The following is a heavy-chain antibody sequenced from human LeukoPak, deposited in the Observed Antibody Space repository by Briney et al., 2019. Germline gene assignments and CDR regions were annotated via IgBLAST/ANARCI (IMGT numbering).Heavy chain of an antibody. CDR1: GGSISSYY. J-gene: IGHJ6*02. CDR3: ARGRQEWLFVGPHYGMDV. Sequence: PSETLSLTCTVSGGSISSYYWSWIRQPPGKGLEWIGYIYYSGSTNYNPSLKSRVTISVDTSKNQFSLKLSSVTAADTAVYYCARGRQEWLFVGPHYGMDVWGQGTTVTVSS. V-gene: IGHV4-59*01. D-gene: IGHD3-3*01. CDR2: IYYSGST.